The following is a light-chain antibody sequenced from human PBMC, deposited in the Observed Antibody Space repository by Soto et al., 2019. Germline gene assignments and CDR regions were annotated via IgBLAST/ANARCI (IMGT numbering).Light chain of an antibody. Sequence: QSVLTQPRSVSGSPGQSVTISCTGTSSDVGGYNYVSWYQQHPGKAPKLMIYDVSKRPSGVPDRFSGSKSGNTAFLTISGLQAEDEADYYCCSYAGSYTFWVFGGGTKVTVL. CDR1: SSDVGGYNY. V-gene: IGLV2-11*01. CDR2: DVS. J-gene: IGLJ2*01. CDR3: CSYAGSYTFWV.